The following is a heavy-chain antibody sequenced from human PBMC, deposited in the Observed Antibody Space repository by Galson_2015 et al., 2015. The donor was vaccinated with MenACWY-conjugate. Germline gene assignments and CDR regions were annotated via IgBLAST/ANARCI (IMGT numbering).Heavy chain of an antibody. D-gene: IGHD1-7*01. V-gene: IGHV6-1*01. J-gene: IGHJ4*02. CDR1: GDSVSSNSAA. CDR2: TYYKSKWYN. Sequence: CAISGDSVSSNSAAWNWIRQSPSRGLEWLGRTYYKSKWYNDYAASVKSRMTIHPDTSKNLISLQLNSVTPEGTAVYYCAREVMFSRNFYAIDYWGQGTLVTVSS. CDR3: AREVMFSRNFYAIDY.